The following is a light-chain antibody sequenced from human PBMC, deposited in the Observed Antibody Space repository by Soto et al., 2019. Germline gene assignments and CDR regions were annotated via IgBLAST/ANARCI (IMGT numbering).Light chain of an antibody. Sequence: EISLTQSPGTLSLSPGERATLSCRASQSVSNNYLAWYQQKPGKAPRLLIYGASNRATGIPDRLSGSGSGTDFTLTIRRLEPEDFAVYYCQQYGSSGTFGQGTKVDIK. CDR2: GAS. V-gene: IGKV3-20*01. CDR1: QSVSNNY. J-gene: IGKJ1*01. CDR3: QQYGSSGT.